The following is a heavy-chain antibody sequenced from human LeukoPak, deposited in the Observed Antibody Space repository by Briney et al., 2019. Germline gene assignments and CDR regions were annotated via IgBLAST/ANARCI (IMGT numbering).Heavy chain of an antibody. CDR2: ISWNSGSI. D-gene: IGHD6-13*01. Sequence: GGSLRLSCAASGFTFDDYAMHWVRQAPGKGLEWVSGISWNSGSIGYADSVKGRFTIPRDNAKNSLYLQMNSLRAEDMALYYCAKDRAAAVLYYFDYWGQGTLVTVSS. J-gene: IGHJ4*02. CDR3: AKDRAAAVLYYFDY. V-gene: IGHV3-9*03. CDR1: GFTFDDYA.